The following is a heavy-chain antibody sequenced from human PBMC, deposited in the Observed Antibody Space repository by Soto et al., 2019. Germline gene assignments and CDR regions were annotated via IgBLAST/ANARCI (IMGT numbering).Heavy chain of an antibody. D-gene: IGHD6-13*01. J-gene: IGHJ5*02. CDR3: ARRGSTWYSWFDP. CDR2: ISNSGNT. CDR1: GAYVTTYY. V-gene: IGHV4-59*02. Sequence: SETLSLTCNVSGAYVTTYYWSWIRQSPGKGLEWIGYISNSGNTNYNPSLKSRVTISLDTSKNHFSLKMRSVTAADTAVYYCARRGSTWYSWFDPWGQGXLVTVYS.